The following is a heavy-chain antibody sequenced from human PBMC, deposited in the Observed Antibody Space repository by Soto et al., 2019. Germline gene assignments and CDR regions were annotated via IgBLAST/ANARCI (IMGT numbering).Heavy chain of an antibody. CDR1: GGPISSYY. CDR3: ASGFRGKDF. Sequence: SETLSLTCTVSGGPISSYYWSWIRQPPGKGLEWIGYIYYSGSTNYNPSLKSRVTISVDTSKNQFSLKLSSVTAADTAVYYCASGFRGKDFWGQGTLVTVSS. CDR2: IYYSGST. D-gene: IGHD3-10*01. V-gene: IGHV4-59*01. J-gene: IGHJ4*02.